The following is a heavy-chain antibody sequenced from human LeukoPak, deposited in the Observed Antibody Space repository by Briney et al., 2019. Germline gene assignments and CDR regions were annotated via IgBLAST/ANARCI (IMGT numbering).Heavy chain of an antibody. CDR3: AREIDGFDV. D-gene: IGHD5-12*01. CDR2: INPSSGST. Sequence: GASAYLSCKASGYTFTSYYMPWVRQAPAQGLELMGIINPSSGSTSYAQKFQGRVSMTSYTSTSAVYMELCCLISYDAGVHYSAREIDGFDVWGQGTLVTVSS. J-gene: IGHJ4*03. CDR1: GYTFTSYY. V-gene: IGHV1-46*01.